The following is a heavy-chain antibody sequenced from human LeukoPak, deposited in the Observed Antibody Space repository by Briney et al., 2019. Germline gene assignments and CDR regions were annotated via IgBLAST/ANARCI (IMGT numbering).Heavy chain of an antibody. D-gene: IGHD3-9*01. Sequence: GGSLRLSCAASGFTFSSYSMNWVRQAPGKGLEWLSYTSSSSSTIYYADSVKGRFTISRDNAKNSLYLQMNSLRAEDTAVYYCARGYDISDYWGQGTLVTVSS. CDR2: TSSSSSTI. V-gene: IGHV3-48*04. CDR3: ARGYDISDY. J-gene: IGHJ4*02. CDR1: GFTFSSYS.